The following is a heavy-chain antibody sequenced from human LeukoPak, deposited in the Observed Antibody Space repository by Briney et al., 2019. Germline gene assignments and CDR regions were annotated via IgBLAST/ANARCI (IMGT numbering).Heavy chain of an antibody. Sequence: ASVTVSCKASGYTFTGYYMHWVRQAPGQGLEWMGWINPNSGGTNYAQKFQGRVTMTRDTSISTAYMELSRLRSDDTAVYYCARGGAVGLYYYDSRGMDYWGQGTLVTVSS. J-gene: IGHJ4*02. CDR3: ARGGAVGLYYYDSRGMDY. D-gene: IGHD3-22*01. V-gene: IGHV1-2*02. CDR2: INPNSGGT. CDR1: GYTFTGYY.